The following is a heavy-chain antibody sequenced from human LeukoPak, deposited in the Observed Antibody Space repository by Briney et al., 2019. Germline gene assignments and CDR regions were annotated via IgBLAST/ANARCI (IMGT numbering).Heavy chain of an antibody. CDR2: IKQDGSEK. J-gene: IGHJ5*02. CDR1: GSTFSSYW. CDR3: AKDWTPHNRVYDCLDA. V-gene: IGHV3-7*03. Sequence: GGSLRLSCAASGSTFSSYWMSWVRQAPGKGLEWVANIKQDGSEKYYVDSVKGRFTISRDDPRNTVWLQMNSLRAEDTALYYCAKDWTPHNRVYDCLDAWGQGTQVTVSS. D-gene: IGHD3-16*01.